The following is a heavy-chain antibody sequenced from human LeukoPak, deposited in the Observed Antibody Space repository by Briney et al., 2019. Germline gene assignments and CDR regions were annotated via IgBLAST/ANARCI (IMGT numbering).Heavy chain of an antibody. D-gene: IGHD6-19*01. V-gene: IGHV4-59*01. CDR3: ARGDGWYFY. CDR2: IYYSGSA. Sequence: PSETLSLTCSVSGGSITSYYWSWIRQPPGKGLEWIGYIYYSGSANYNPSLKSRLTTSVDTSKNQFSLKLNSVTAADTAVYYCARGDGWYFYWGQGTLVTVSS. J-gene: IGHJ4*02. CDR1: GGSITSYY.